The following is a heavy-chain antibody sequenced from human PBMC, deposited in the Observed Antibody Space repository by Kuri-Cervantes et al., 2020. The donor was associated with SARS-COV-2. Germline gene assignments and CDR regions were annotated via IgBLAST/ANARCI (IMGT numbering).Heavy chain of an antibody. J-gene: IGHJ4*02. CDR2: INHRGIT. CDR1: GGSLSGDY. Sequence: SETLSLTCDVYGGSLSGDYWGGIRQPPGKGLEWIGEINHRGITNYNPSLKSRVTISVDTSKNQFSLKLSSVTAADTAVYYCARAQGSSGYSNIDYWGQGTLVTVSS. CDR3: ARAQGSSGYSNIDY. V-gene: IGHV4-34*01. D-gene: IGHD3-22*01.